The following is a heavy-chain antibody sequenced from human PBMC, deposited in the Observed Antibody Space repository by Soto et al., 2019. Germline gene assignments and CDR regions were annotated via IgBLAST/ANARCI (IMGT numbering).Heavy chain of an antibody. CDR2: ISSSGSTI. CDR1: GFTFSDYY. V-gene: IGHV3-11*01. Sequence: PGGSLRLSCAASGFTFSDYYMSWIRQAPGKGLEWVSYISSSGSTIYYADSVKGRFTISRDNAKNSLYLQMNSLRAEDTAVYYCARAPGSGSYYTSWFDPWGQRTLVTVSS. D-gene: IGHD3-10*01. CDR3: ARAPGSGSYYTSWFDP. J-gene: IGHJ5*02.